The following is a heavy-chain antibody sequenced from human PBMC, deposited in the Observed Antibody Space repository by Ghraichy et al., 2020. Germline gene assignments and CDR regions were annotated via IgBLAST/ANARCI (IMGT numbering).Heavy chain of an antibody. V-gene: IGHV4-34*01. CDR3: ANSWDAFDY. D-gene: IGHD2-15*01. CDR1: GGSFSGYY. CDR2: INHSGST. Sequence: SETLSLTCAVYGGSFSGYYWSWIRQPPGKGLEWIGEINHSGSTNYNPSLKSRVTISVDTSKNQFSLKLSSVTAADTAVYYCANSWDAFDYWGQGRQVTVSS. J-gene: IGHJ4*02.